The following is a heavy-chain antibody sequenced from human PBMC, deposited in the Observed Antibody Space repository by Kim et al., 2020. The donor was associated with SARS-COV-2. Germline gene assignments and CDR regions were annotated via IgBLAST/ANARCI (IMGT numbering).Heavy chain of an antibody. CDR2: IWYDGSNK. Sequence: GGSLRLSCAASGFTFSSYGMHWVRQAPGKGLEWVAVIWYDGSNKYYADSVKGRFTISRDNSKNTLYLQMNSLRAEDTAVYYCARDRAGLYYYYGMDVWGQGTTVTVSS. V-gene: IGHV3-33*01. CDR1: GFTFSSYG. J-gene: IGHJ6*02. CDR3: ARDRAGLYYYYGMDV.